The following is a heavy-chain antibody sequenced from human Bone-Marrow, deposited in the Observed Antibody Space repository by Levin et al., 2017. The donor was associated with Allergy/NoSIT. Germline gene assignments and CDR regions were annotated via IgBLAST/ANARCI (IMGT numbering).Heavy chain of an antibody. CDR3: ARTGDSYGYGGFDY. CDR2: ISYDGSNK. J-gene: IGHJ4*02. D-gene: IGHD5-18*01. V-gene: IGHV3-30-3*01. Sequence: LSLTCAASGFTFSSYAMHWVRQAPGKGLEWVAVISYDGSNKYYADSVKGRFTISRDNSKNTLYLQMNSLRAEDTAVYYCARTGDSYGYGGFDYWGQGTLVTVSS. CDR1: GFTFSSYA.